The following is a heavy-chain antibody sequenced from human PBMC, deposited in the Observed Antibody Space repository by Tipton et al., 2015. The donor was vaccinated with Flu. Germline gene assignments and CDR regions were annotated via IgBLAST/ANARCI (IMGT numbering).Heavy chain of an antibody. CDR1: GGSISSSSYY. CDR2: IYYSGST. D-gene: IGHD1-1*01. J-gene: IGHJ6*02. V-gene: IGHV4-39*07. CDR3: ARIKIQGVDYYYYYGMDV. Sequence: TLSLTRTVSGGSISSSSYYWGWIRQPPGKGLEWIGSIYYSGSTYYNPSLKSRVTISVDTSKNQFSLKLSSVTAADTAVYYCARIKIQGVDYYYYYGMDVWGQGTTVTVSS.